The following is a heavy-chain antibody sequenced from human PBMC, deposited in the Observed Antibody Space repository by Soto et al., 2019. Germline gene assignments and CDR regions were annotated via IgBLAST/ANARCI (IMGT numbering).Heavy chain of an antibody. V-gene: IGHV4-31*03. D-gene: IGHD3-22*01. Sequence: LSLTGTVSGCSISSGGYYWSWIRQHPGKGLEWIGYIYYSGSTYYNPSLKSRVTISVDTSKNQFSLKLSSVTAADTAVYYCASSPSYYYDSSGYVSYYFDYWGQGTLVTVSS. CDR1: GCSISSGGYY. J-gene: IGHJ4*02. CDR2: IYYSGST. CDR3: ASSPSYYYDSSGYVSYYFDY.